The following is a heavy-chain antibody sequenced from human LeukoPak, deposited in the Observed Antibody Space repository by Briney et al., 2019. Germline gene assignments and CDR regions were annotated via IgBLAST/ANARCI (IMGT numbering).Heavy chain of an antibody. D-gene: IGHD3-22*01. J-gene: IGHJ3*02. CDR2: IYYSGST. CDR1: GGSISSSSYY. Sequence: SETLSLTCTVSGGSISSSSYYWGWIRQPPGKGLEWIGSIYYSGSTYYNPSLKSRVTISVDTSKNQFSLKLSSVTAADTAVYYCARRVYYYDSSGYYYSVYAFDIWGQGTMVTVSS. V-gene: IGHV4-39*07. CDR3: ARRVYYYDSSGYYYSVYAFDI.